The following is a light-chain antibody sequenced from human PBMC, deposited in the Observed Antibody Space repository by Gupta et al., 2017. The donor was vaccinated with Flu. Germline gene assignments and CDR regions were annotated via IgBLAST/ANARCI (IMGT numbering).Light chain of an antibody. CDR1: QTISSY. CDR3: QQSDSPPLT. V-gene: IGKV1-39*01. J-gene: IGKJ3*01. CDR2: ATS. Sequence: DIQMTQSPSSLSASVGDRVTITCRASQTISSYLNWYQQKPGKAPTLLIYATSSLQNAVPSRFSGSGSGTDFTLTISSLQPEDFATYYCQQSDSPPLTFGPGTKVHIK.